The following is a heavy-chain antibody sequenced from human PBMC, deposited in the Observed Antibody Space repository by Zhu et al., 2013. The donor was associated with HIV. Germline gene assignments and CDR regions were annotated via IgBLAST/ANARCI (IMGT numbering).Heavy chain of an antibody. D-gene: IGHD2-2*01. V-gene: IGHV4-39*07. J-gene: IGHJ4*02. CDR2: LYLNGDI. CDR3: ARSVNTRFDY. CDR1: GGSVSSSSTH. Sequence: QVQLQESGPGVVEPSQTLPLTCTVSGGSVSSSSTHWGWIRQPPGKGLEWIGTLYLNGDIYYNPSLKSRVSISAEMSKNHLSLNLNAVTAADTAVYFCARSVNTRFDYWGQGALVTVSS.